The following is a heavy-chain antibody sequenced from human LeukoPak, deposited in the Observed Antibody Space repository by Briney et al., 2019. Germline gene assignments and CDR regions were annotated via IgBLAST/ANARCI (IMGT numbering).Heavy chain of an antibody. CDR1: GFTFSSYA. D-gene: IGHD2-2*01. J-gene: IGHJ4*02. CDR2: ISSNGGST. V-gene: IGHV3-64D*09. Sequence: GSLRLSCSASGFTFSSYAMHWVRQAPGKGLEYVSAISSNGGSTYYADSAKGRFTISRDNSKNTLYLQMSSLRAEDTAVYYCVKSKSCSSTSCYDYFDYWGQGALVTVSS. CDR3: VKSKSCSSTSCYDYFDY.